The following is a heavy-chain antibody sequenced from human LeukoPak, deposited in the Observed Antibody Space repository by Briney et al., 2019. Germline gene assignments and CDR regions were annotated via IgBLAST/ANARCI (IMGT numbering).Heavy chain of an antibody. V-gene: IGHV3-48*03. CDR3: ARDQTPYYYDSSGYLI. CDR1: GGTFSSDE. D-gene: IGHD3-22*01. J-gene: IGHJ4*02. CDR2: ISSSGSTI. Sequence: GTLTLSCAASGGTFSSDEWSWVRQAPGKGLEWVSYISSSGSTIYYADSVKGRFTISRDNAKNSLYLQMNSLRAEDTAVYYCARDQTPYYYDSSGYLIWGQGTLVTVSS.